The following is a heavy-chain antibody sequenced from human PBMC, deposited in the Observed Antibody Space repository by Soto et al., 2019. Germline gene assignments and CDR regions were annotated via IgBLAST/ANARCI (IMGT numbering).Heavy chain of an antibody. J-gene: IGHJ6*02. Sequence: GASVKVSCKASGYTFTSYGISWVRQAPGQGLEWMGWISAYNGNTNYAQKLQGRVTMTTDTSTSTAYMELRSLRSDDTAVYYCARXFAGELSPQQYYYGMDVWGPGTTVTVSS. CDR2: ISAYNGNT. V-gene: IGHV1-18*04. CDR1: GYTFTSYG. D-gene: IGHD3-16*02. CDR3: ARXFAGELSPQQYYYGMDV.